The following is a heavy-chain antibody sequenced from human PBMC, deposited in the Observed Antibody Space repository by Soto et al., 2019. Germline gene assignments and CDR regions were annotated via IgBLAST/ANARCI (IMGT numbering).Heavy chain of an antibody. Sequence: QVQLVESGGGVVQPGRSLRLSCAASGFTFSSYGMHWVRQAPGKGLEWVAVIWYDGSNKYYADSVKGGFTISRDNSKNTLYLQMNSLRAEDTAVYYCARDRAYIVDGMDVWGQGTTVTVSS. J-gene: IGHJ6*02. D-gene: IGHD3-16*02. CDR3: ARDRAYIVDGMDV. CDR1: GFTFSSYG. CDR2: IWYDGSNK. V-gene: IGHV3-33*01.